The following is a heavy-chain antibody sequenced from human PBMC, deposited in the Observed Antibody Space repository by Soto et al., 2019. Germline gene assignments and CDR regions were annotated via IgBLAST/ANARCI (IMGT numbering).Heavy chain of an antibody. CDR2: ISHDGNNK. D-gene: IGHD6-13*01. Sequence: PGGSLRLSCAASGFTFSSYAMHWVRQAPGKGLEWVAVISHDGNNKYYADSVKGRFTISRDNSKNTLYLQMNSLRAEDTAVYYCAKDPEASSWFQSYYYYYYGMDVWGQGTTVTVSS. CDR3: AKDPEASSWFQSYYYYYYGMDV. J-gene: IGHJ6*02. V-gene: IGHV3-30*18. CDR1: GFTFSSYA.